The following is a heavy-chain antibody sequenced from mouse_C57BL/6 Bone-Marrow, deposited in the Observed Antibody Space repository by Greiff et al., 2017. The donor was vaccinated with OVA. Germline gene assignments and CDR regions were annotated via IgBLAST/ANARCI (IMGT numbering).Heavy chain of an antibody. J-gene: IGHJ2*01. CDR3: ARAYGSR. V-gene: IGHV3-6*01. CDR2: ISYDGSN. D-gene: IGHD1-1*01. Sequence: VQLQQSGPGLVKPSQSLSLTCSVTGYSITSGYYWNWIRQFPGNKLEWMGYISYDGSNNYNPSLKNRISITRDTSKNQFFLKLNSVTTEDTATYYCARAYGSRWGQGTTLTVSS. CDR1: GYSITSGYY.